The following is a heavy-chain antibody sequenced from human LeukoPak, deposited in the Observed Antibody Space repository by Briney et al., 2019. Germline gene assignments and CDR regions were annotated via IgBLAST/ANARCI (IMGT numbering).Heavy chain of an antibody. V-gene: IGHV3-48*03. CDR2: INKSDSAV. CDR1: GFTLSSYE. J-gene: IGHJ4*02. CDR3: ARRHNGYCSGGSCQSRAFDY. Sequence: PGESLRLSCAASGFTLSSYEMNWVRQAPGKGLEWVSYINKSDSAVYYADSVRGRFTISRDNAKNSLYLQMNSLRAEDTAVYFCARRHNGYCSGGSCQSRAFDYWGQGTLVTV. D-gene: IGHD2-15*01.